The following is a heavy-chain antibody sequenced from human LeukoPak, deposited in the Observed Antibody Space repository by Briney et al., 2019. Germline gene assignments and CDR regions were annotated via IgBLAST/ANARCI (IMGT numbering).Heavy chain of an antibody. CDR1: GYSISSGYY. CDR3: ARVLTIFGVVSNFDY. V-gene: IGHV4-38-2*02. Sequence: SETLSLTCTVSGYSISSGYYWGWIRQPPGKGLEWIGSIYHSGSTYYNPSLKSRVTISVDTSKNQFSLKLSSVTAADTAVYYCARVLTIFGVVSNFDYWGQGTLVTVSS. D-gene: IGHD3-3*01. CDR2: IYHSGST. J-gene: IGHJ4*02.